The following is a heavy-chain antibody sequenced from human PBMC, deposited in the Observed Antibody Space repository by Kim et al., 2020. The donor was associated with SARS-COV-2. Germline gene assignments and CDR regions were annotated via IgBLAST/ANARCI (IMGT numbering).Heavy chain of an antibody. V-gene: IGHV4-59*01. J-gene: IGHJ5*02. CDR3: AASIAAAVPFDP. Sequence: YNPSRKSRVTISVDTAKNQFSLKLSSVTAADTAVYYCAASIAAAVPFDPWGQGTLVTLSS. D-gene: IGHD6-13*01.